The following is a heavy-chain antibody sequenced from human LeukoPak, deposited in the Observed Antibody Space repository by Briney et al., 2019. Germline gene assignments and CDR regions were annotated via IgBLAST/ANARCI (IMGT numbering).Heavy chain of an antibody. Sequence: SSETLSLTCTVSGGSISSYYWSWIRQPPGKGLEWIGYIYYSGSTNYNPSLKSRVTISVDTSKNQFSLKLSSVTAADTAVYYCASLVGATRVDYWGQGTLVTVSS. J-gene: IGHJ4*02. CDR3: ASLVGATRVDY. CDR2: IYYSGST. CDR1: GGSISSYY. D-gene: IGHD1-26*01. V-gene: IGHV4-59*12.